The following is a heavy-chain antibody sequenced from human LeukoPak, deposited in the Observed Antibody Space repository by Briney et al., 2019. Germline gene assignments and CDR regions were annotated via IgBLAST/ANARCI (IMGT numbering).Heavy chain of an antibody. V-gene: IGHV2-5*02. J-gene: IGHJ4*02. D-gene: IGHD3-10*01. Sequence: SGPTLVNPTQTLTLTCTFSGFSLSTSGVGVGWIRQPPGKALEWLALIYWDDDKRYSPSLKSRLTITKDTSKNQVVLTMTNMDPVDTATYYCAHRQGGDRITMVRGVHSYDYWGQGTLVTVSS. CDR1: GFSLSTSGVG. CDR2: IYWDDDK. CDR3: AHRQGGDRITMVRGVHSYDY.